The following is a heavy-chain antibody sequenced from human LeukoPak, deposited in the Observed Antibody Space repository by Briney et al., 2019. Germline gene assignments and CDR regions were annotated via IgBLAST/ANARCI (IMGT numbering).Heavy chain of an antibody. Sequence: GGSLRLSCAASGFTFSSYWMTWVRQAPGKGLEWVANIKPDGTEKYYVDSVRGRFTISRDNAKNSLYLQMNSLRAEDTAVYYCARDHPYFFDYWGQGSLVTVSS. V-gene: IGHV3-7*01. CDR1: GFTFSSYW. J-gene: IGHJ4*02. CDR3: ARDHPYFFDY. CDR2: IKPDGTEK.